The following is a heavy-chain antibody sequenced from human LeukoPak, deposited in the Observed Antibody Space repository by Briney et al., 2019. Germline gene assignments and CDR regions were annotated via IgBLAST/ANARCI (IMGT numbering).Heavy chain of an antibody. CDR3: ASRWFGESPYDY. CDR2: IYYSGST. J-gene: IGHJ4*02. D-gene: IGHD3-10*01. CDR1: GGSISSYY. V-gene: IGHV4-59*12. Sequence: PSETLSLTCTVSGGSISSYYWSWIRQPPGEGLEWIGYIYYSGSTYYNPSLKSRVTISVDTSKNQFSLKLSSVTAADTAVYYCASRWFGESPYDYWGQGTLVTVSS.